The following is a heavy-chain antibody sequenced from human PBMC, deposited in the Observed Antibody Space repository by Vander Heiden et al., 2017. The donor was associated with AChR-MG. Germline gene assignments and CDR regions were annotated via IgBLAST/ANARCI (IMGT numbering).Heavy chain of an antibody. Sequence: VQLVESGGALVQPGMSVRLSCATSGFRFYDYSMHWVRQAPGKGLEWVSGISYNSDFIGYADSVKGRFTISRDNNKDSLYLQMNSLRPEDTALYYCAKDFGSTDWYYFDYWGRGTLVTVSS. J-gene: IGHJ4*02. V-gene: IGHV3-9*01. CDR2: ISYNSDFI. CDR1: GFRFYDYS. CDR3: AKDFGSTDWYYFDY. D-gene: IGHD3-9*01.